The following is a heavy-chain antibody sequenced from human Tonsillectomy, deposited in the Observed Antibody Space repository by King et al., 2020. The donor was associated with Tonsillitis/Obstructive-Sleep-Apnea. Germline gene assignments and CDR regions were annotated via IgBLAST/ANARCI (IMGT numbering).Heavy chain of an antibody. CDR1: GGSISNYY. D-gene: IGHD6-6*01. J-gene: IGHJ4*02. V-gene: IGHV4-4*07. CDR3: ARGVVGVAARPFDY. CDR2: IYTSGST. Sequence: QLQESGPGLVKPSETLSLTCTVSGGSISNYYCSWIRQPAGKGLEWIGRIYTSGSTNYNPSLKSRVTMSVDTSKNQFSLKLSSVTAADTVVYYCARGVVGVAARPFDYWGQGTLVTVSS.